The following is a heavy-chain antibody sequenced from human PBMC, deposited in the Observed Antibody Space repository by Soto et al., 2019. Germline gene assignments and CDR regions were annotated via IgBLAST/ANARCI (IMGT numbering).Heavy chain of an antibody. CDR3: ARDKFYYDSSGFPSYYYYGMDV. CDR2: IKQDGGEK. J-gene: IGHJ6*02. D-gene: IGHD3-22*01. V-gene: IGHV3-7*01. Sequence: GGSLRLSCAASGFTFSSYWMSWVRQAPGKGLEWVANIKQDGGEKYYVDSVKGRFTISRDNSKNTLYLQMNSLRAEDTAVYYCARDKFYYDSSGFPSYYYYGMDVWGQGTTVTVSS. CDR1: GFTFSSYW.